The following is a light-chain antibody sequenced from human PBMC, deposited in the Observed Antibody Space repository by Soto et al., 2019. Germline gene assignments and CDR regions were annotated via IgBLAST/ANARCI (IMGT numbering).Light chain of an antibody. CDR3: QQYGSSPWT. CDR2: DAS. V-gene: IGKV3-20*01. Sequence: EILLTQSPATLSLSPCERATLSFRASQSVNNFLAWYQQKPGQAPRLLVYDASSRATGIPDRFSGSGSGTDFTLTISGLEPEDFAVYYCQQYGSSPWTFGQGTKVDIK. J-gene: IGKJ1*01. CDR1: QSVNNF.